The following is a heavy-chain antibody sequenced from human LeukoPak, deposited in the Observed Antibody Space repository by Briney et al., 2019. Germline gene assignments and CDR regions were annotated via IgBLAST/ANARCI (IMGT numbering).Heavy chain of an antibody. D-gene: IGHD1-26*01. CDR1: GGSISSYY. J-gene: IGHJ6*02. Sequence: PSETLSLTCTVSGGSISSYYWSWIRQPSGKGLEWIGYIYYSGSTNYNPSLKSRVTISVDTSKNRFSLKLSSVTAADTAVYYCARYRDYYYGMDVWGQGTTVTVSS. CDR3: ARYRDYYYGMDV. CDR2: IYYSGST. V-gene: IGHV4-59*01.